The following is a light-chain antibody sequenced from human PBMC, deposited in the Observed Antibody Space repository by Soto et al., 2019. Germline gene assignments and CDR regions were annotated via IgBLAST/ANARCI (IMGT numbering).Light chain of an antibody. Sequence: QSVLTQPPSVSGAPGQRVTISCTGSSSNIGAGYDVHWYQQLPGTAPKLLIYGNSNRPSGVPDRFSGSKSGNTASLTISGLQAEDEADYYCCSYTTSNTRQIVFRTGTKVTVL. CDR2: GNS. V-gene: IGLV1-40*01. J-gene: IGLJ1*01. CDR1: SSNIGAGYD. CDR3: CSYTTSNTRQIV.